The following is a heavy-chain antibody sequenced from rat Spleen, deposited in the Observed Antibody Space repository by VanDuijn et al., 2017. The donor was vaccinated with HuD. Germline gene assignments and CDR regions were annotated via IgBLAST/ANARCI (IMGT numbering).Heavy chain of an antibody. CDR1: GFTFSNYG. Sequence: EVQLVESGGGLVQPGRSLKLSCAASGFTFSNYGMAWVRQTPPKGLEWVASISTGGGNTYYRDSVKGRFTISRENAKNTQYLQMDSLRSEDTATYYCARHDYDGTYYYGYFDYWGQGVMVTVSS. J-gene: IGHJ2*01. V-gene: IGHV5S14*01. CDR3: ARHDYDGTYYYGYFDY. CDR2: ISTGGGNT. D-gene: IGHD1-12*02.